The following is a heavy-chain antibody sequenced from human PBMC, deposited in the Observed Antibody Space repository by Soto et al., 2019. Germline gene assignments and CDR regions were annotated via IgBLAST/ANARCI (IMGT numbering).Heavy chain of an antibody. CDR1: GFTFTDHA. J-gene: IGHJ6*02. D-gene: IGHD4-4*01. V-gene: IGHV3-30-3*01. CDR2: ISSDGSSK. Sequence: QVQLVESGGGVVQPGRSLRLSCAASGFTFTDHAIHWVRQAPGRGLEWVALISSDGSSKYFADSVKGRFTVSRDNSKNTLSLHMNRMRTEDTAVYYCARQGRGARKYHYRNMDVWGQGTTVTVSS. CDR3: ARQGRGARKYHYRNMDV.